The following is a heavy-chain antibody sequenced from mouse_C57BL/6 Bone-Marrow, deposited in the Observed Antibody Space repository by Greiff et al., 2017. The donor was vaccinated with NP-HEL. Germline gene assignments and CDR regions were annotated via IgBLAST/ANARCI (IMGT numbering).Heavy chain of an antibody. CDR1: GYTFTSYW. Sequence: VKLMESGAELAKPGASVKLSCKASGYTFTSYWMHWVKQRPGQGLEWIGYINPSSGSTKYNQKFKDKATLTADKSSSTAYMQLSSLTSEDSAVYYCATRPLLRFPYCAKDYWGQGTSVTGTS. V-gene: IGHV1-7*01. CDR3: ATRPLLRFPYCAKDY. D-gene: IGHD1-1*01. CDR2: INPSSGST. J-gene: IGHJ4*01.